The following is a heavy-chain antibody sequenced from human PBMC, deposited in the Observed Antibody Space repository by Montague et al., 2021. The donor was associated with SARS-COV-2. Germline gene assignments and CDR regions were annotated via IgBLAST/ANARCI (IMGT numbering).Heavy chain of an antibody. CDR2: ISYSGST. J-gene: IGHJ6*02. CDR3: ARGGGYYNYGLDV. Sequence: SETLSLTCTVSGASVRSGNSYWNWTRQPPGQGLEWIGYISYSGSTDYSPSLKSRVTISLDTSKNQFSLKVTSVTAADTAVYYCARGGGYYNYGLDVWGQGTTVTVSS. CDR1: GASVRSGNSY. V-gene: IGHV4-61*01. D-gene: IGHD3-22*01.